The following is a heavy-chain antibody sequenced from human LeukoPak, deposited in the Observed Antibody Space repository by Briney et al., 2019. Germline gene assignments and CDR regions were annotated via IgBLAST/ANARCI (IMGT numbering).Heavy chain of an antibody. J-gene: IGHJ3*02. CDR2: ISGSGGST. CDR1: GFTFSSYA. Sequence: SGGSLRLSCAASGFTFSSYAMSWVRQAPGKGLEWVSAISGSGGSTYYADSVKGRFTISRDNSKNTLYLQMNSLRADDTAVYYCAKGKTYLDAFNIWGQGTMVTVSS. CDR3: AKGKTYLDAFNI. D-gene: IGHD3-10*01. V-gene: IGHV3-23*01.